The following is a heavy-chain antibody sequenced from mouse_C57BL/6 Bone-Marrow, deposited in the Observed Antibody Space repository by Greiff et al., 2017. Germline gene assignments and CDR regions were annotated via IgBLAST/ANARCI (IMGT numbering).Heavy chain of an antibody. CDR2: ISSGGSYT. CDR3: ARDRPRPLYYDGTPFAY. J-gene: IGHJ3*01. Sequence: EVMLVESGGDLVKPGGSLKLSCAASGFTFSSYGMSWVRQTPDKRLEWVATISSGGSYTYYPDSVKGRFPLSRDNAKHPLYLQIRSVRAEDTAMYDCARDRPRPLYYDGTPFAYWGEGGLVTVSA. CDR1: GFTFSSYG. D-gene: IGHD1-1*01. V-gene: IGHV5-6*02.